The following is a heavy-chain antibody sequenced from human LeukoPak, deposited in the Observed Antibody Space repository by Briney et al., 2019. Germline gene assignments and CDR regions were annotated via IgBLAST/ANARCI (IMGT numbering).Heavy chain of an antibody. V-gene: IGHV3-74*01. CDR1: GVTFSSYY. Sequence: PGGSLRLSCADSGVTFSSYYTYWGREAPGKGGVWVSRINNEDTGTTYADSVKGRFTISSDNAKNTLYLQMNSLRAEDTAVYYCARDWVALAYWGQGTLVTVSS. J-gene: IGHJ4*02. CDR2: INNEDTGT. D-gene: IGHD3-16*01. CDR3: ARDWVALAY.